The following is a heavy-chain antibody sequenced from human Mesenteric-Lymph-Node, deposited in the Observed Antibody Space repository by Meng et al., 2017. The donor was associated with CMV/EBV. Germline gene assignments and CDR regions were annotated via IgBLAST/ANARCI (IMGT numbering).Heavy chain of an antibody. CDR3: ARGVPDYDILTGYLITDRYYFDY. CDR1: CY. J-gene: IGHJ4*02. Sequence: CYWSWVRQHPGKGLEWIGYIYYSGSTYYNPSLKSRVNISVDTSKNQFSLKLSSVTAADTAVYYCARGVPDYDILTGYLITDRYYFDYWGQGTLVTVSS. CDR2: IYYSGST. D-gene: IGHD3-9*01. V-gene: IGHV4-31*02.